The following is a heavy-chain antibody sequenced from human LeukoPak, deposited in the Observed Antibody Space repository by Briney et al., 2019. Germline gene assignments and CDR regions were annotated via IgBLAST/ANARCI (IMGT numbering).Heavy chain of an antibody. V-gene: IGHV3-21*01. CDR2: ISSSSSYI. Sequence: GGSLRLSCAASGFTFSSYIMNWVRQAPGKGLEWVPSISSSSSYIYYADSVKGRFTISRDNAKNSLYLQMNSLRAEDTAVYYCARENLAAAGKGSKYYFDYWGQGTLVTVSS. CDR3: ARENLAAAGKGSKYYFDY. CDR1: GFTFSSYI. D-gene: IGHD6-13*01. J-gene: IGHJ4*02.